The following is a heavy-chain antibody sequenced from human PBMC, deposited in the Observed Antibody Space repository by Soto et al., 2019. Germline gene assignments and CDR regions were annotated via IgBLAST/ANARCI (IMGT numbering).Heavy chain of an antibody. CDR2: VNPSGGHT. J-gene: IGHJ4*02. V-gene: IGHV1-46*01. D-gene: IGHD2-21*02. CDR3: ARGGHVVVVTAALDC. Sequence: QVQLVQSGAEVKKPGASVKVSCKASGDTFTDYYIHWVRQAPGQGLEWMGTVNPSGGHTTYAQHFLVRMTLTKDTSTSTLSMELTRLTSEDTDVYYCARGGHVVVVTAALDCWGKGTLFTVSS. CDR1: GDTFTDYY.